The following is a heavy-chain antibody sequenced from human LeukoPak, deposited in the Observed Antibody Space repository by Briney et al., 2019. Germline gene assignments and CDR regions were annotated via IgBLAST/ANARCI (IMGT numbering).Heavy chain of an antibody. CDR2: INHSGST. Sequence: SETLSLTCAVYGGSFSGYYWSWIRQTPGKGLEWIGEINHSGSTNYNPSLKSRVTISVDTSKNQFSLKLSSVTAADTAVYYCARVKYYGGKDSFDYWGQGTLVTVSS. CDR1: GGSFSGYY. V-gene: IGHV4-34*01. CDR3: ARVKYYGGKDSFDY. D-gene: IGHD4-23*01. J-gene: IGHJ4*02.